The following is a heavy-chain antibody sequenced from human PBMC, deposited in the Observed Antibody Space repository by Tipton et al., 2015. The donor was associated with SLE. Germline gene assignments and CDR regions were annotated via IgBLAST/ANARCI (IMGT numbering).Heavy chain of an antibody. Sequence: TLSLTCAVYGGSFSGYYWSWIRQPPGKGLEWIGEINHSGSTNYNPSLKSRVTMSVDTSKNQFTLKLSSVTAADTAVYYCAREGVGYQLFPDYYYYYMDVWGKGTTVTVSS. CDR2: INHSGST. J-gene: IGHJ6*03. V-gene: IGHV4-34*01. CDR1: GGSFSGYY. CDR3: AREGVGYQLFPDYYYYYMDV. D-gene: IGHD2-2*01.